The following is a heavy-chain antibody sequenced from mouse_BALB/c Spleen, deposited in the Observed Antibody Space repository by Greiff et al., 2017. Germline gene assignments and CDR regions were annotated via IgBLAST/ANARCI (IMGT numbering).Heavy chain of an antibody. D-gene: IGHD4-1*01. V-gene: IGHV5-6*02. CDR1: GFTFSSYG. CDR2: ISSGGSYT. Sequence: EVKLVESGGDLVKPGGSLKLSCAASGFTFSSYGMSWVRQTPDKRLEWVATISSGGSYTYYPDSVKGRFTISRDNAKNTLYLQMSSLKSEDTAMYYCARRTGTGTDYWGQGTTLTVSS. CDR3: ARRTGTGTDY. J-gene: IGHJ2*01.